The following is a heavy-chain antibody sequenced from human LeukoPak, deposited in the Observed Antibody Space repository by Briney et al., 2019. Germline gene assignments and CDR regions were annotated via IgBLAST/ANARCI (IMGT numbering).Heavy chain of an antibody. D-gene: IGHD3-22*01. CDR1: GGSFSGYY. J-gene: IGHJ4*02. Sequence: SETLSLTCAVYGGSFSGYYWSWIRQPPGKGLEWIGEINHSGSTNYNPSLKSRVTISVDTSKNQFSLKLSSVTAADTAVYYCARGLYYYDSSGFDYWGQGTLVTVCS. CDR3: ARGLYYYDSSGFDY. V-gene: IGHV4-34*01. CDR2: INHSGST.